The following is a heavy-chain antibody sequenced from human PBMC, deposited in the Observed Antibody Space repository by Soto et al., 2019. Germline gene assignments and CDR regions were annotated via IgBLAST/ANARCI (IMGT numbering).Heavy chain of an antibody. V-gene: IGHV4-30-4*01. CDR3: ARDGFFGRSGYFDY. CDR2: MYYSGRT. Sequence: QVQLQESGPGLVKPSQTLSLTCTVSGGSISSGDYYWSWIRQPPGKGLEWIGDMYYSGRTYYNPSLKSRVTISVDTSKNQFSLKLSSVTAADTAVYYCARDGFFGRSGYFDYWGQGTLVTVSS. J-gene: IGHJ4*02. CDR1: GGSISSGDYY. D-gene: IGHD3-3*01.